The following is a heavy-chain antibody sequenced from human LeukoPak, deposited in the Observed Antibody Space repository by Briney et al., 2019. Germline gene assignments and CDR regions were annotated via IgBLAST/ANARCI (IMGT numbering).Heavy chain of an antibody. Sequence: SETLSLTCTASGGSISSYYWSWIRQPPGKGLEWIGSISYSGSTNYNPSLKSRLTISVDASKNQFSLKLSSVTAADTAVYYCATAPDYFDYWGQGTLVTVSS. D-gene: IGHD1-14*01. J-gene: IGHJ4*02. CDR3: ATAPDYFDY. CDR2: ISYSGST. V-gene: IGHV4-59*01. CDR1: GGSISSYY.